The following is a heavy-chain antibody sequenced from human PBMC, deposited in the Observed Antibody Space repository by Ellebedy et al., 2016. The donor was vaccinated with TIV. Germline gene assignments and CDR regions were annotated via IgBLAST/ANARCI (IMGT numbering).Heavy chain of an antibody. CDR3: ARDNGGCSGGSCYLGYFQH. CDR1: GYTFTSYA. D-gene: IGHD2-15*01. J-gene: IGHJ1*01. CDR2: INAGNGNT. Sequence: ASVKVSCKASGYTFTSYAMHWVRQAPGQRLEWMGWINAGNGNTKYSQKFQGRVTITRDTSASTAYMELSSLRSEDTAVYYCARDNGGCSGGSCYLGYFQHWGQGTLVTVSS. V-gene: IGHV1-3*01.